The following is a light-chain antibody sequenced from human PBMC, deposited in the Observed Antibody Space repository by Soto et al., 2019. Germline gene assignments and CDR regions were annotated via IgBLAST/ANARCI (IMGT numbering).Light chain of an antibody. CDR1: SGDVGSYNL. Sequence: QCVLTQPASVSGSPGQSITISCTGTSGDVGSYNLVSWYQQHPGKAPKLMIYEGSKRPSGVSNRFSGSKSGNTASLTISGLQAEDEADYYCCSYAGSSTFVVFGGGTKLTVL. CDR3: CSYAGSSTFVV. CDR2: EGS. V-gene: IGLV2-23*03. J-gene: IGLJ2*01.